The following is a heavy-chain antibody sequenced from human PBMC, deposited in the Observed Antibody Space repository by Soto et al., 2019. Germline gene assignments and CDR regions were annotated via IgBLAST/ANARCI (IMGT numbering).Heavy chain of an antibody. CDR2: ITSDGKSK. Sequence: GGSLRLSCAASGFNFSNHWMHWVRQRPAEGLVWVSRITSDGKSKAYAESVKGRFAISRDNAKNTLYLQMNGLTAEVTAVYYCARESGDWPLNWFDPWGQGTLVTVSS. D-gene: IGHD2-21*02. V-gene: IGHV3-74*01. CDR1: GFNFSNHW. J-gene: IGHJ5*02. CDR3: ARESGDWPLNWFDP.